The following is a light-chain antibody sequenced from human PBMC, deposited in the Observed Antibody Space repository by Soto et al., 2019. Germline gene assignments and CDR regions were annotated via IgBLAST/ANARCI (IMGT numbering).Light chain of an antibody. CDR3: QQYYNWPRT. CDR1: QSVSSN. V-gene: IGKV3D-15*01. CDR2: GAS. Sequence: EIVMTQSPATLSVSPGERATLSCRASQSVSSNLAWYQQKPGQAPRLLIYGASTRATGIPDRFSGSVSGTDFTLTISRLEPEDFAVYYCQQYYNWPRTFGQGTRLESK. J-gene: IGKJ5*01.